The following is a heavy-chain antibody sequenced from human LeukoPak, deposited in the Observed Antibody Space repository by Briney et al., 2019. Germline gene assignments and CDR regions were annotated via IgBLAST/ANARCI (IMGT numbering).Heavy chain of an antibody. D-gene: IGHD3-10*01. Sequence: MTSETLSLTCTVSGGSISSYYWSWIRQPPGKGLEWIRYIYYSASTNYNPSLKSRVTISVDTSKTQFSLKLTSVTAADAAVYYCARHAGGGFGTIDYWGQGTLVTVSS. J-gene: IGHJ4*02. V-gene: IGHV4-59*08. CDR1: GGSISSYY. CDR3: ARHAGGGFGTIDY. CDR2: IYYSAST.